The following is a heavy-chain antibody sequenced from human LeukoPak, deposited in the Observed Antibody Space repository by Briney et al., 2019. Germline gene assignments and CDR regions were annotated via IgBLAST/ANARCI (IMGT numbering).Heavy chain of an antibody. CDR3: ARDSSIAAAGTKYYYYYMDV. CDR2: IILIFGTA. J-gene: IGHJ6*03. Sequence: ASVKVPCKASGGTFSSYAISWVRQAPGQGLEWMGGIILIFGTANYAQKFQGRVTITTDESTSTAYMELSSLRSEDTAVYYCARDSSIAAAGTKYYYYYMDVWGKGTTVTVSS. V-gene: IGHV1-69*05. D-gene: IGHD6-13*01. CDR1: GGTFSSYA.